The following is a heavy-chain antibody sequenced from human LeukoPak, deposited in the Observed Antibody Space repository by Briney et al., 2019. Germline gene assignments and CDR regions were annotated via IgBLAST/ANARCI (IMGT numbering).Heavy chain of an antibody. J-gene: IGHJ4*02. Sequence: ASVKVSCKASGGTFSSYAISWVRQAPGQGLEWMGRIIPILGIANYVQKFQGRVTITADKSTSTAYMELSSLRSEDTAVYYCAEIMVRGVIHDYWGQGTLVTVSS. CDR2: IIPILGIA. CDR1: GGTFSSYA. D-gene: IGHD3-10*01. CDR3: AEIMVRGVIHDY. V-gene: IGHV1-69*04.